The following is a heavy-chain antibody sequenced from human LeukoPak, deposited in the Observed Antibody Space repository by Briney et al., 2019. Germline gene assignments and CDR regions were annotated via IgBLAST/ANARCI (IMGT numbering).Heavy chain of an antibody. J-gene: IGHJ4*02. V-gene: IGHV4-38-2*02. CDR2: IYYSEST. CDR3: ARHRILWWGTAGLNFDY. Sequence: SETLSLTCTVSNYSISSGYYWGWIRQPPGKGLEWIGSIYYSESTYYNPSLKSRVTISVDTSKNQFSLKLSSVTAADTAVYYCARHRILWWGTAGLNFDYWGQGTLVTVSS. D-gene: IGHD2-21*01. CDR1: NYSISSGYY.